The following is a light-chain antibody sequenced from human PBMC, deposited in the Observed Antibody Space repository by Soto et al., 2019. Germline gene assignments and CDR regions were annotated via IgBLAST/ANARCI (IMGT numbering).Light chain of an antibody. Sequence: AAGDKITITCRASQTISSYLNWYQQKPGKAPKLLIYGASSLQSGVPSRFSGSGSGTDFTLTISSLQPEDFATYYCQQSYIIPSFGGGTKVEIK. J-gene: IGKJ4*01. CDR3: QQSYIIPS. CDR1: QTISSY. V-gene: IGKV1-39*01. CDR2: GAS.